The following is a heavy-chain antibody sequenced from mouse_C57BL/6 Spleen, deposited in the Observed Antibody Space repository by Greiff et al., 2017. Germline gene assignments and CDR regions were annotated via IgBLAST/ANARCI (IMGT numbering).Heavy chain of an antibody. Sequence: QVQLQQPGAELVKPGASVKMSCKASGYTFTSYGITWVKQRPGQGLEWIGDIYPGSGSTNYNEKLKSKATLTVDTSSSAAEMQLSSLTSEDSAFYYCARIDDGLYVFFDYWGQGTILTVSS. J-gene: IGHJ2*01. CDR3: ARIDDGLYVFFDY. D-gene: IGHD2-3*01. V-gene: IGHV1-55*01. CDR1: GYTFTSYG. CDR2: IYPGSGST.